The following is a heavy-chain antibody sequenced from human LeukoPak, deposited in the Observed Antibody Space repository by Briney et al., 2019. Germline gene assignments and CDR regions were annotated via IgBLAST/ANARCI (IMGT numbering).Heavy chain of an antibody. CDR2: IYPGDSDT. J-gene: IGHJ6*02. CDR1: GYIFTSYW. CDR3: ARTGYSSSWSDYYYYGMDV. Sequence: GESLKVSCKGSGYIFTSYWIGWVRQMPGKGLEWMGIIYPGDSDTRYSPSFQGQVTISADKSISTAYLQWSSLKASDTAMYYCARTGYSSSWSDYYYYGMDVWGQGTTVTVSS. D-gene: IGHD6-13*01. V-gene: IGHV5-51*01.